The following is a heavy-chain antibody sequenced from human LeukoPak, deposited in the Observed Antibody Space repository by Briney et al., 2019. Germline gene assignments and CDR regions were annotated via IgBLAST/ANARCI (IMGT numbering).Heavy chain of an antibody. CDR3: TKEKIAVAGTRALNPYFDY. CDR2: ISYDGSNK. V-gene: IGHV3-30*18. D-gene: IGHD6-19*01. J-gene: IGHJ4*02. Sequence: LSLTCAVSGGSISSSNWWSWVRQPPGKGLEWVAVISYDGSNKYYADSVKGRFTISRDNSKNTLYLQMNSLRAEDTALYYCTKEKIAVAGTRALNPYFDYWGQGTLVTVSS. CDR1: GGSISSSN.